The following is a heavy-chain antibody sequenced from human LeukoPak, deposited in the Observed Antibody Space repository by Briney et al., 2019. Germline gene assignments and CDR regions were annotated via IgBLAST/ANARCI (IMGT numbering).Heavy chain of an antibody. CDR3: ATKEGTRSDFDY. CDR1: GFTFSSYE. D-gene: IGHD1-14*01. CDR2: ISSSGSPV. J-gene: IGHJ4*02. Sequence: GGSLRLSCAASGFTFSSYEMNWVRQAPGKGLEWGSYISSSGSPVYYPDSVKGRFSISRDNAKNSQYLQMNSLRVEDTAVYYCATKEGTRSDFDYWGQGILVTVSS. V-gene: IGHV3-48*03.